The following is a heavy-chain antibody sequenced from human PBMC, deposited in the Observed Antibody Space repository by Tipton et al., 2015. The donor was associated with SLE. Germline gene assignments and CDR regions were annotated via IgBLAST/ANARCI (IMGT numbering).Heavy chain of an antibody. CDR3: ARSSVYSSSWPDY. J-gene: IGHJ4*02. V-gene: IGHV4-61*01. D-gene: IGHD6-13*01. CDR1: GGSISSGSYY. CDR2: IYYSGST. Sequence: TLSLTCTVSGGSISSGSYYWTWIRQPPGKGLEWIGYIYYSGSTNYNPSLKSRVTISVDTSKNQLSLKLSSVTAADTAVYYCARSSVYSSSWPDYWGQGTLVTVSS.